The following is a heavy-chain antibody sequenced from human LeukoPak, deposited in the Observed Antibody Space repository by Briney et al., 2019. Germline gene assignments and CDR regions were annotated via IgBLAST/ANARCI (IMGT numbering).Heavy chain of an antibody. D-gene: IGHD5-18*01. Sequence: SGPTLVNPTQTLTLTCTFSGFSLSTSGVGVGWIRQPPGKALEWLALIYWDDDKRYGPSLKSRLTITKDTSKNQVVLTMTNMDPVDTVTYYCAHSPVQRGYSYGGHFDYWGQGTLVTVSS. J-gene: IGHJ4*02. CDR2: IYWDDDK. V-gene: IGHV2-5*05. CDR3: AHSPVQRGYSYGGHFDY. CDR1: GFSLSTSGVG.